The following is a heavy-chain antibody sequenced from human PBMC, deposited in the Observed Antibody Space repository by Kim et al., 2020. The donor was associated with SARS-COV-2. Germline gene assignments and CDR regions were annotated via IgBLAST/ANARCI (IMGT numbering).Heavy chain of an antibody. J-gene: IGHJ6*02. Sequence: ASVKVSCKASGYTFTSYYMHWVRQAPGQGLEWMGIINPSGGSTSYAQKFQGRVTMTRDTSTSTVYMELSSLRSEDTAVYYCARERRVVTRFRYDYYYGMDVWGQGTTVTVSS. CDR3: ARERRVVTRFRYDYYYGMDV. CDR1: GYTFTSYY. D-gene: IGHD2-21*02. V-gene: IGHV1-46*01. CDR2: INPSGGST.